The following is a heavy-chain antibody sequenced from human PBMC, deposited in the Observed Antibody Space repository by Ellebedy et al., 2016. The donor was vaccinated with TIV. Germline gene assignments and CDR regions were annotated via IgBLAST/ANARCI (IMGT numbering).Heavy chain of an antibody. CDR2: VSYHGSDK. V-gene: IGHV3-30-3*01. D-gene: IGHD1-26*01. CDR3: TREYSGRTGLPWFDP. J-gene: IGHJ5*02. CDR1: GFTFSTYW. Sequence: GESLKISCAASGFTFSTYWMHWVRQAPGKGLEWVAVVSYHGSDKYYADSVKGRFTISRDNSKNTLYLQMNSLRAEDTAVYYCTREYSGRTGLPWFDPWGQGTLVTVSS.